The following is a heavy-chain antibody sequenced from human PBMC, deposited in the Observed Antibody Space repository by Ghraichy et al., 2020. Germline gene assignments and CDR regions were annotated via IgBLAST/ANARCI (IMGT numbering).Heavy chain of an antibody. D-gene: IGHD2-2*01. CDR1: GFPFDDYA. CDR3: AKDQLRYCSSPACYVMDV. V-gene: IGHV3-9*01. J-gene: IGHJ6*02. CDR2: ITWNSGII. Sequence: ALRLSCAASGFPFDDYAMHWVRQAPGKGLEWVSGITWNSGIIGYADSVKGRFTISKDNAKNSLYLQMNSLRAEDTALYYCAKDQLRYCSSPACYVMDVWGQGNTVTVSS.